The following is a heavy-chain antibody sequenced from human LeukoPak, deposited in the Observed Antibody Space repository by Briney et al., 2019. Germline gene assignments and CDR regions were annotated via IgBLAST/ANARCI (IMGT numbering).Heavy chain of an antibody. CDR3: ARGSLAAAGTPFDY. Sequence: SETLSLTCTVPGHSISSGYFWGWIRQPPGKGLEWIGEINHSGSTNYNPSLKSRVTISVDTSKNQFSLKLSSVTAADTAVYYCARGSLAAAGTPFDYWGQGTLVTVSS. V-gene: IGHV4-38-2*02. J-gene: IGHJ4*02. D-gene: IGHD6-13*01. CDR1: GHSISSGYF. CDR2: INHSGST.